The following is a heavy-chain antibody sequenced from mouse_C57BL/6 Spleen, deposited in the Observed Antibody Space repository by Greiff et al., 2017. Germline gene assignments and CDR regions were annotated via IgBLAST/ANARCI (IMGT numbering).Heavy chain of an antibody. D-gene: IGHD2-1*01. V-gene: IGHV1-19*01. CDR1: GYTFTDYY. J-gene: IGHJ4*01. CDR2: INPYNGGT. CDR3: ARDGNYVGAMDY. Sequence: VQLQQSGPVLVKPGASVKMSCKASGYTFTDYYMNWVKQSHGKSLEWIGVINPYNGGTSYNQKFKGKATLTVDKSSSTAYMELNSLTSEDSAVYYCARDGNYVGAMDYWGQGTSVTVSS.